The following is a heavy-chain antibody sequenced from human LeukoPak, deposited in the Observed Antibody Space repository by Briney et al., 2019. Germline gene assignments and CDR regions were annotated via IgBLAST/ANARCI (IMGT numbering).Heavy chain of an antibody. J-gene: IGHJ4*02. V-gene: IGHV3-48*03. CDR1: GFTFSSYE. D-gene: IGHD3-10*01. Sequence: GGSLRLSCAASGFTFSSYELNWVRQAPGKGLEWVSHISDTGSTIYYADSVKGRFTISRDNSKNTLYLQMNSLRAEDTAVYYCARDLLLWFGELLNWGQGTLVTVSS. CDR2: ISDTGSTI. CDR3: ARDLLLWFGELLN.